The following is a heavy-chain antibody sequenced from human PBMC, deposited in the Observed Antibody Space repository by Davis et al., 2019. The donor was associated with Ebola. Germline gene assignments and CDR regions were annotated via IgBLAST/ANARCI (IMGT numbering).Heavy chain of an antibody. Sequence: ASVKVSCKASGYSFTTYGISWVLHSPCPLLSCLCLSSGYNGKINYAQKFQDRVTMTIEVFKGTAYMEMRSLRSDEKAIYYCARDPWYGVDYWGQGTLVTVSS. CDR3: ARDPWYGVDY. CDR1: GYSFTTYG. D-gene: IGHD3-10*01. J-gene: IGHJ4*02. CDR2: SSGYNGKI. V-gene: IGHV1-18*01.